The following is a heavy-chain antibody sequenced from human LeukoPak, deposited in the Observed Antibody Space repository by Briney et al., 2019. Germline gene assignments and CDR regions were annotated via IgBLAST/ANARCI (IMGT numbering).Heavy chain of an antibody. CDR1: GVSISSHY. J-gene: IGHJ5*02. D-gene: IGHD3-16*01. CDR3: ARVQGFSYTYDWFDP. Sequence: SETLSLTCSVSGVSISSHYWSWIRQTAGKGLEWIGRLYTSGGTNYNPSLKSRVTMSVDTSKNQFPLRLSSVTAADTAVYYCARVQGFSYTYDWFDPWGQGTLVTVSS. CDR2: LYTSGGT. V-gene: IGHV4-4*07.